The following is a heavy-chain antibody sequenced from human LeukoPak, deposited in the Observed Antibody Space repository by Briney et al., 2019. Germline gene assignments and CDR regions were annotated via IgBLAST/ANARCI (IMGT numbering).Heavy chain of an antibody. CDR3: ARLSTGYVY. D-gene: IGHD3-9*01. CDR2: IYHSGRT. CDR1: GYSISSGYY. Sequence: PSETLSLTCTVSGYSISSGYYWGWIRQPPGKGLEWIGSIYHSGRTFYNPSLKSRVTISVDTSKNQFSLKLSSVTAADTAVYYCARLSTGYVYWGQGTLVTVSS. J-gene: IGHJ4*02. V-gene: IGHV4-38-2*02.